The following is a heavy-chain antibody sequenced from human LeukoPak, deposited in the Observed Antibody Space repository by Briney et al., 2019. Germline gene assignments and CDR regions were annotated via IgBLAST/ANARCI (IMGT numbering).Heavy chain of an antibody. Sequence: GGSLRLSCAASGLTVSDNFMDWVRQAPGKGLEWVSTIYSGGATYYADSVRGRFTISRDSSQNTVYLQMNSLRAEDTAVYYCAREGVNYAVSWGQGTMVTVSS. CDR2: IYSGGAT. J-gene: IGHJ5*02. CDR3: AREGVNYAVS. D-gene: IGHD3-16*01. CDR1: GLTVSDNF. V-gene: IGHV3-66*01.